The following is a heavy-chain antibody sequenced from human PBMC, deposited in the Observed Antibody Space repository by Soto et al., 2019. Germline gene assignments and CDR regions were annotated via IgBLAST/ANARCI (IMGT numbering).Heavy chain of an antibody. CDR1: GGSISSGGYY. J-gene: IGHJ6*02. D-gene: IGHD1-20*01. V-gene: IGHV4-31*03. CDR3: ARNNWNYHYYGMDV. Sequence: SGTLSLTCTVSGGSISSGGYYWSWIRQHPGKGLEWIGYIYYSGSTYYNPSLKSRVTISVDTSKNQFSLKLSSVTAADTAVYYCARNNWNYHYYGMDVWGQGTTVTVSS. CDR2: IYYSGST.